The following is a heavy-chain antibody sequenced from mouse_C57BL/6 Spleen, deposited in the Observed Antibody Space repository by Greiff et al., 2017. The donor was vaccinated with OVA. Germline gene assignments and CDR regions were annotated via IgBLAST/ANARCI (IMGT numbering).Heavy chain of an antibody. J-gene: IGHJ4*01. CDR3: ARGPYYGNYDYYAMDY. V-gene: IGHV1-64*01. D-gene: IGHD2-10*01. CDR1: GYTFTSYW. Sequence: QVQLQQSGAELVKPGASVKLSCKASGYTFTSYWMHWVKQRPGQGLEWIGMIHPNSGSTNYNEKFKSKATLTVDKSSSTAYMQLSSLTSEDSAVYYCARGPYYGNYDYYAMDYWGQGTSVTVSS. CDR2: IHPNSGST.